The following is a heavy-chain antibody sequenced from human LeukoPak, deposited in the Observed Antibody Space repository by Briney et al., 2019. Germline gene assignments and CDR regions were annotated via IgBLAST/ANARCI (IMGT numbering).Heavy chain of an antibody. CDR2: INWKTGNG. CDR3: TRRAARWQFDL. D-gene: IGHD5-24*01. Sequence: GRSLRLCCAVSGFNVDDYAMQWVRQAPGRGLEWVSGINWKTGNGIYADSVKGRFTISRDNAKNSLYLQMSSLRAEDTALYYCTRRAARWQFDLWGRGTLLTVSS. CDR1: GFNVDDYA. J-gene: IGHJ2*01. V-gene: IGHV3-9*01.